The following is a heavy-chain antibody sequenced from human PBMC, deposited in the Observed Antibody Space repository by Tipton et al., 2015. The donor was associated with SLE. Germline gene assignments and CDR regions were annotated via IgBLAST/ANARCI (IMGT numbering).Heavy chain of an antibody. J-gene: IGHJ4*02. Sequence: LSLTCAVYGGSFSGYYWSWIRQPPGKGLEWIGEINHSGSTNYNPSLKSRVTISVDTSKNQFSLKLSSVTAADTAVYYCAREADYGGAPFDYWGQGTLVTVSS. V-gene: IGHV4-34*01. CDR2: INHSGST. CDR3: AREADYGGAPFDY. D-gene: IGHD4-23*01. CDR1: GGSFSGYY.